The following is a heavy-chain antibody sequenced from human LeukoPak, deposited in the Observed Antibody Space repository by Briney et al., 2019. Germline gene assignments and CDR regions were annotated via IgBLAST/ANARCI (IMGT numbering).Heavy chain of an antibody. CDR1: GGSISSYY. CDR3: ARRGYTRSSGYYYYWFDP. D-gene: IGHD3-22*01. CDR2: IYYSGST. V-gene: IGHV4-59*08. Sequence: SETLSLTCTVSGGSISSYYWSWIRQPPGKGLEWIGYIYYSGSTNYNPSLKSRVTISVDTSKNQFSLKLSSVTTADTAVYYCARRGYTRSSGYYYYWFDPWGQGTLVTVSS. J-gene: IGHJ5*02.